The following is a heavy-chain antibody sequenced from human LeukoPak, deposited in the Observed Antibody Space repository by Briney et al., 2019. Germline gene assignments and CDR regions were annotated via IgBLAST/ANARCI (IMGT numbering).Heavy chain of an antibody. CDR1: GGSISSYY. Sequence: SETLSLTCTVSGGSISSYYWSWIRQPPGKGLEWIGYIYYSGTTDYNPSLKSRVTISVDTSKNQFSLKLSSVTAADTAVYYCTRGVYIAAAQYGYWGQGTLVTVSS. J-gene: IGHJ4*02. D-gene: IGHD6-13*01. CDR3: TRGVYIAAAQYGY. V-gene: IGHV4-59*01. CDR2: IYYSGTT.